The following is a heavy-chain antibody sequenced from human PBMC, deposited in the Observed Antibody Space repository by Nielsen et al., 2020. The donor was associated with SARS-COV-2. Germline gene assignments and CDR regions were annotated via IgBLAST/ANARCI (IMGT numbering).Heavy chain of an antibody. CDR1: GGSFSGYY. V-gene: IGHV4-34*01. D-gene: IGHD6-13*01. CDR3: ARGRLYRYSSSWYSPRGAFDI. CDR2: INHSGGT. J-gene: IGHJ3*02. Sequence: GSLRLSCAVYGGSFSGYYWSWIRQPPGKGLEWIGEINHSGGTNYNPSLKSRVTISVDTSKNQFSLKLSSVTAADTAAYYCARGRLYRYSSSWYSPRGAFDIWGQGTMVTVSS.